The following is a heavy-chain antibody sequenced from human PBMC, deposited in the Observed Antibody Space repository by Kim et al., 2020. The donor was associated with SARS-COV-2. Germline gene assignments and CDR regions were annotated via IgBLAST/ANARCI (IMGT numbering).Heavy chain of an antibody. D-gene: IGHD3-9*01. CDR1: GYSFTSYW. V-gene: IGHV5-51*01. CDR2: IYPGDSDT. J-gene: IGHJ6*02. Sequence: GESLKISCKGSGYSFTSYWIGWVRQMPGKGLEWMGIIYPGDSDTRYSPSFQGQVTISADKSISTAYLQWSSLKASDTAMYYCARQGKGYDILTGYYYYGMDVWGQGTTVTVSS. CDR3: ARQGKGYDILTGYYYYGMDV.